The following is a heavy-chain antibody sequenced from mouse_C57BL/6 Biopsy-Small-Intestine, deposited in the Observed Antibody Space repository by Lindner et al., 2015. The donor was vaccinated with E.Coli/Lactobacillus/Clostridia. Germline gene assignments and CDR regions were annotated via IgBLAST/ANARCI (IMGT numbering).Heavy chain of an antibody. CDR1: GYPFNTYH. Sequence: SVKVSCKALGYPFNTYHVHWVRQAPGQGPEWMGTINPTGGTPTFYAQKFEGRVTLTTDTSTSTVYMELSSLISEDTAVYYCARVTIDCYNRPFDYWGQGTLVTVSS. CDR2: INPTGGTP. J-gene: IGHJ4*01. V-gene: IGHV1S12*01. D-gene: IGHD2-13*01. CDR3: ARVTIDCYNRPFDY.